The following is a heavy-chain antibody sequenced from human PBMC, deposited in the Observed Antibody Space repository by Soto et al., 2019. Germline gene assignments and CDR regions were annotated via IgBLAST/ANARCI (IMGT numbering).Heavy chain of an antibody. D-gene: IGHD6-6*01. J-gene: IGHJ5*02. Sequence: SETLSLTCAVYGGSFSGYYWSWIRQPPGKGLEWIGEINHSGSTNYNPSLKSRVTISVDTSKNQFSLKLSSVTAADTAVYYCARGLSAARPRGNWFDPWGQGTLVTVSS. CDR3: ARGLSAARPRGNWFDP. CDR2: INHSGST. CDR1: GGSFSGYY. V-gene: IGHV4-34*01.